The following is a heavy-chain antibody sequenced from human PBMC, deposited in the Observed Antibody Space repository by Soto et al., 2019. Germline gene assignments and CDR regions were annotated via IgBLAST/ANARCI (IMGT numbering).Heavy chain of an antibody. CDR3: ARVCIAARRPYGMDV. J-gene: IGHJ6*02. V-gene: IGHV4-31*03. CDR2: IYYSGST. Sequence: SETLSLTCTVPGGSISSGGYYWSWIRQHPGKGLEWIGYIYYSGSTYYNPSLKSRVTISVDTSKNQFSLKLSSVTAADTAVYYCARVCIAARRPYGMDVWGQGTTVTVSS. CDR1: GGSISSGGYY. D-gene: IGHD6-6*01.